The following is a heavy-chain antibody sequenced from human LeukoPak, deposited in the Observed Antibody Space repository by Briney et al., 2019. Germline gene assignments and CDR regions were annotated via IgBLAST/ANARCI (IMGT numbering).Heavy chain of an antibody. CDR3: ARGTTHYDFWSGYYYMDV. CDR2: ISAYNGNT. CDR1: GYTFTSYG. Sequence: ASVKVSCKASGYTFTSYGISWVRQAPGQGLEWMGWISAYNGNTNYAQKLQGRVTMTTDTSTSTAYMELSSLRSEDTAVYYCARGTTHYDFWSGYYYMDVWGKGTTVTVSS. J-gene: IGHJ6*03. V-gene: IGHV1-18*01. D-gene: IGHD3-3*01.